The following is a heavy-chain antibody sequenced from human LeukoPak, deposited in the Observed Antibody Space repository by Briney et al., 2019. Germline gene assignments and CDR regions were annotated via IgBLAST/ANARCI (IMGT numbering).Heavy chain of an antibody. CDR2: IYPGDSDT. D-gene: IGHD5-18*01. Sequence: GESLKISCKGSGYSFPSYWIGWVRQMPGKGLEWMGIIYPGDSDTRYSPSFQGQVTISADKSISTAFLQWSSLKASDTAMYYCARLWIQLWAPFDYWGQGTLVTVSS. V-gene: IGHV5-51*01. CDR3: ARLWIQLWAPFDY. CDR1: GYSFPSYW. J-gene: IGHJ4*02.